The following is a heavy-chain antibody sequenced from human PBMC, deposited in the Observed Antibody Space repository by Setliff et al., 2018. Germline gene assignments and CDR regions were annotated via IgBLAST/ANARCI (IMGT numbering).Heavy chain of an antibody. D-gene: IGHD3-22*01. J-gene: IGHJ4*02. Sequence: PSETLSLTCTVSGGSISSGDYYWSWIRQPPGKGLEWMGYIYSSGSTYYNPSLKSRVSISVDTFKNQFSLKLSSVTAADTAVYYCARESRYYYDNLGTLDYWGQGTLVTVSS. CDR3: ARESRYYYDNLGTLDY. CDR1: GGSISSGDYY. V-gene: IGHV4-30-4*08. CDR2: IYSSGST.